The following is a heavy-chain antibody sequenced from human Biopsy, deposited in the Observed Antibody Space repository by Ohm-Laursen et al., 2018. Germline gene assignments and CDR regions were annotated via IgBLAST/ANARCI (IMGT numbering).Heavy chain of an antibody. CDR1: GFTFSDHH. V-gene: IGHV3-11*01. D-gene: IGHD2-15*01. J-gene: IGHJ4*02. Sequence: SLRLSCSASGFTFSDHHMAWVRQAPGKGLEWLSYISSSGATIKYADSVKGRFTISRDNAKNSLYLRMNSLRAEDTAVHFCARARDDFVVVPAAFFDFWGQGTLVTVSS. CDR2: ISSSGATI. CDR3: ARARDDFVVVPAAFFDF.